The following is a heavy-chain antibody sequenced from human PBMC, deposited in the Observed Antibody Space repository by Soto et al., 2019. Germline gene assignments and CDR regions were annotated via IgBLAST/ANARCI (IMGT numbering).Heavy chain of an antibody. Sequence: AETLSLTCIASGFSFSNDYLSWIRQAPGKGLEWIGHIYYKGSTDYNPSVKSRVTISRDTSKSQFSLNLTSVTAADTAVYYCARGVDCSIPSCTGNWFATWGQGIQVTVSS. CDR2: IYYKGST. CDR3: ARGVDCSIPSCTGNWFAT. D-gene: IGHD2-2*01. V-gene: IGHV4-59*01. CDR1: GFSFSNDY. J-gene: IGHJ5*02.